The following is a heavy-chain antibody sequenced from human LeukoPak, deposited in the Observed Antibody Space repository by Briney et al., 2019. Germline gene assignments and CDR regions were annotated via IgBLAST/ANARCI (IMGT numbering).Heavy chain of an antibody. CDR2: IYYSGST. Sequence: SETLSLTCTVSGSSITTDYFWGWLRQPPGRGLEWIGYIYYSGSTNYNPSLKSRVTISVDTSKNQFSLKLSSVTAADTAVYYCARDGIITMVRGVNYMDVWGKGTTVTVSS. V-gene: IGHV4-59*12. D-gene: IGHD3-10*01. J-gene: IGHJ6*03. CDR1: GSSITTDYF. CDR3: ARDGIITMVRGVNYMDV.